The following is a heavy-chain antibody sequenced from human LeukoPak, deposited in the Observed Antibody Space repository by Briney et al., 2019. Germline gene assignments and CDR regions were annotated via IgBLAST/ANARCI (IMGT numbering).Heavy chain of an antibody. CDR1: GFTFSDHY. Sequence: GGSLRLSCAASGFTFSDHYMDWVSPAPGKGLEWVGRIRDKANTYTTEFAASVKGRFTISRDDSENSLYLQMNSLKTEDAAVYYCARGPTGTHNYHDGMEVWGQGTTGSVSS. CDR2: IRDKANTYTT. J-gene: IGHJ6*02. CDR3: ARGPTGTHNYHDGMEV. V-gene: IGHV3-72*01. D-gene: IGHD1-14*01.